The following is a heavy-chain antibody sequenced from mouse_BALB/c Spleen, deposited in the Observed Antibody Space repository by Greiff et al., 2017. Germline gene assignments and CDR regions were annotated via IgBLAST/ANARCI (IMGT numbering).Heavy chain of an antibody. V-gene: IGHV5-6-3*01. Sequence: EVQLQESGGGLVQPGGSLKLSCAASGFTFSSYGMSWVRQTPDKRLELVATINSNGGSTYYPDSVKGRFTISRDNAKNTLYLQMSSLKSEDTAMYYCARELYAWDDAMDYWGQGTSVTVSS. CDR1: GFTFSSYG. CDR3: ARELYAWDDAMDY. CDR2: INSNGGST. D-gene: IGHD4-1*01. J-gene: IGHJ4*01.